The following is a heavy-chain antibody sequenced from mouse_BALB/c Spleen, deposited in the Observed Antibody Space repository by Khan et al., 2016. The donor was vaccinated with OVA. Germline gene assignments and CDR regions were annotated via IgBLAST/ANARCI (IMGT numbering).Heavy chain of an antibody. CDR3: ARQPYYHYNIMDY. J-gene: IGHJ4*01. CDR1: GFSLTNYG. D-gene: IGHD2-10*01. Sequence: QVQLKQSGPGLAAPSQSLSITCTISGFSLTNYGVHWVRQPPGKGLEWLVVIWSDGKTNYNSALKSRLTITKDNSQSQVFLKINSLQTDDTAIYFCARQPYYHYNIMDYWGQGTSVTVSS. V-gene: IGHV2-6-1*01. CDR2: IWSDGKT.